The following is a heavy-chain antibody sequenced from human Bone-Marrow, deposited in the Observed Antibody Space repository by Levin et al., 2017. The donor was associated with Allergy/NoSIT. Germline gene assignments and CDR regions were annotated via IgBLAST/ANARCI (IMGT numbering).Heavy chain of an antibody. CDR1: GFTFSSYA. Sequence: GGSLRLSCAASGFTFSSYAMHWVRQAPGKGLEWVAVISYDGSNKYYADSVKGRFTISRDNSKNTLYLQMNSLRAEDTAVYYCARDGVLRYFDWLSPDFDYWGQGTLVTVSS. J-gene: IGHJ4*02. CDR3: ARDGVLRYFDWLSPDFDY. D-gene: IGHD3-9*01. V-gene: IGHV3-30-3*01. CDR2: ISYDGSNK.